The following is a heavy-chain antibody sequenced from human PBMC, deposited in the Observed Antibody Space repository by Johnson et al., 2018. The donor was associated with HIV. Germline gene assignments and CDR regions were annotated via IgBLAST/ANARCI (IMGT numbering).Heavy chain of an antibody. CDR2: IGTAGDT. Sequence: VQLVESGGGVVQPGRSLRLSCAASGFTFSSYDMHWVRQATGKGLEWVSAIGTAGDTYYPGSVKGRFTISRENAKNSLHLQMNSLRAGDTAVYYCSRVTNDAFDIWGQGTMVTVSS. J-gene: IGHJ3*02. CDR1: GFTFSSYD. CDR3: SRVTNDAFDI. V-gene: IGHV3-13*01.